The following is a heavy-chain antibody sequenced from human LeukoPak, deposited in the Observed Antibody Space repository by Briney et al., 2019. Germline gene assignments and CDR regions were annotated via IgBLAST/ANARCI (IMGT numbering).Heavy chain of an antibody. CDR2: INYSGST. CDR3: ARAGNLNDFDY. D-gene: IGHD1-1*01. J-gene: IGHJ4*02. V-gene: IGHV4-31*03. Sequence: SQTLSLTCTVSGGSISSGGYFWNWIRQHPGKGLEWIGYINYSGSTKQNLSLKSRVSISVDTSKNQFSLKLSSVTAADTAVYYCARAGNLNDFDYWGQGTLVTVSS. CDR1: GGSISSGGYF.